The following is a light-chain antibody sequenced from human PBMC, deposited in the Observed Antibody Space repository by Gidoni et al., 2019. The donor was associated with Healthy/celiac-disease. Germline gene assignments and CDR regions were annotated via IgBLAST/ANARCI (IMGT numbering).Light chain of an antibody. J-gene: IGKJ3*01. V-gene: IGKV1-5*03. Sequence: IPMTQSPSTLSASVGDRVTITCRASQSISSWLAWYQQKPGKAPKLLIYKASSLESGVPSRFSGSGSGTEFTLTISSLQPDDFATDYCQQYNSYLTLGPXTKVDIK. CDR2: KAS. CDR1: QSISSW. CDR3: QQYNSYLT.